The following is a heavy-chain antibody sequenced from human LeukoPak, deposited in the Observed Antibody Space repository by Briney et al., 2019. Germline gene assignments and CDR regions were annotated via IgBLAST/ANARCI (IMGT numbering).Heavy chain of an antibody. CDR2: ISSSSSTI. J-gene: IGHJ4*02. CDR3: ARDLTTVTTGPDY. D-gene: IGHD4-17*01. Sequence: GGSLRLSCAASGFTFSTYSMDWVRQAPGKGLEWVSYISSSSSTIYYADSVKGRFTISRDNAKNSLYLQLNSVRAEDTAVYYCARDLTTVTTGPDYWGQGTLVTVSS. CDR1: GFTFSTYS. V-gene: IGHV3-48*01.